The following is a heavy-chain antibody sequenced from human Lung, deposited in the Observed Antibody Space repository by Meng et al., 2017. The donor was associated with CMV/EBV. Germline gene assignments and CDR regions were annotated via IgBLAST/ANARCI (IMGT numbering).Heavy chain of an antibody. D-gene: IGHD2-15*01. CDR2: ISYDGSNK. Sequence: HVHLVESGGGVVQPGRSLRLSCAASGFTFSSYAMHWVRQAPGKGLEWVAVISYDGSNKYYADSVKGRFTISRDNSKNTLYLQMNSLRAEDTAVYYCAHGGGDCWGQGTLVTVSS. V-gene: IGHV3-30-3*01. CDR3: AHGGGDC. J-gene: IGHJ4*02. CDR1: GFTFSSYA.